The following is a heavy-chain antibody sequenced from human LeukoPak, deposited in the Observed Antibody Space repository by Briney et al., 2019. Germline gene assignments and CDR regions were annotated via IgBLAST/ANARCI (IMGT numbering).Heavy chain of an antibody. Sequence: PSETLSLTCAVYGASFRNYYWSWIRQTPGKGLEWIGEIDHSGTTNYNPSLKSRVTISLDTSKNQFSLKLSSVTAADTAVYYCARDRPYCSGGSCYSDYWGQGTLVTVSS. CDR3: ARDRPYCSGGSCYSDY. V-gene: IGHV4-34*01. CDR2: IDHSGTT. J-gene: IGHJ4*02. CDR1: GASFRNYY. D-gene: IGHD2-15*01.